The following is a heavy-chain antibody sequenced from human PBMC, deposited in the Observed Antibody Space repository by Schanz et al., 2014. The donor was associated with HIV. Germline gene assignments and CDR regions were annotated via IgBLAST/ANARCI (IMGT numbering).Heavy chain of an antibody. J-gene: IGHJ3*02. V-gene: IGHV1-69*13. CDR2: IIPIFGTA. Sequence: QVHLVQSGAEVKKPGASVKVSCKASGYTFTSYDINWVRQATGQGLEWMGWIIPIFGTANYAQKFQGRVTITADESTSTAYMELRSLRSEDTAVYYCASSQKPDDTSAYYLNDAFDIWGQGTMVTVSS. D-gene: IGHD3-22*01. CDR1: GYTFTSYD. CDR3: ASSQKPDDTSAYYLNDAFDI.